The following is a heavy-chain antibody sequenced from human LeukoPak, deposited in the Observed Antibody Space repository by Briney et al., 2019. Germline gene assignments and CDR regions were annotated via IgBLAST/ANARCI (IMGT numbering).Heavy chain of an antibody. CDR1: GFTFSSYG. CDR3: AKEDSTHPGY. V-gene: IGHV3-30*02. D-gene: IGHD6-13*01. CDR2: IRYDGSNK. J-gene: IGHJ4*02. Sequence: GGSLRLSCAASGFTFSSYGMHWVRQAPGKGLEWVAFIRYDGSNKYYADSVKGRFTISRDNSKNTLYLRMNSLRAEDTAVYYCAKEDSTHPGYWGQGTLVTVSS.